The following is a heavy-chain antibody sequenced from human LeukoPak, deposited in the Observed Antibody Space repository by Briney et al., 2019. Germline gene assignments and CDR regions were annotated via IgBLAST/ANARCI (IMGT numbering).Heavy chain of an antibody. D-gene: IGHD5-24*01. CDR1: GGSISSGGYY. CDR3: ARDRRGLQNRVFDY. J-gene: IGHJ4*02. CDR2: IYYSGST. V-gene: IGHV4-31*03. Sequence: SETLSLTCTVSGGSISSGGYYWSWIRQHPGKGLEWIGYIYYSGSTYYNPSLKSRVTISVDTSKNQFSLKLSSVTAADTAVYYCARDRRGLQNRVFDYWGQGTPVTVSS.